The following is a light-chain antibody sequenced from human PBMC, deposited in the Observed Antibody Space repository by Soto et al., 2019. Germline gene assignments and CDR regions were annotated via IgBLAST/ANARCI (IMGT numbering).Light chain of an antibody. J-gene: IGKJ1*01. CDR2: KAS. CDR3: QQYNSYLWT. Sequence: DIQMTQSPSSVSASVGNRVTITGRASQSISSWLAWYQQKPGKAPKLLIYKASSLEGGVPSRFSGSGSGTEFTLTISSLQPDDFATYYCQQYNSYLWTFGQGTKVDIK. V-gene: IGKV1-5*03. CDR1: QSISSW.